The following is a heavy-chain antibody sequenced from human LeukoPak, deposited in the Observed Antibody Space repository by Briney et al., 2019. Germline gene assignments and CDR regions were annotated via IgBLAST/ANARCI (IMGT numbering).Heavy chain of an antibody. Sequence: GGSLRLSCAASEFTFDTYWMSWVRQAPGKGLEWVATIKQDGSEKHHLDSVRGRFTISRDNAKHSLYLEMNSLRAEDTAVYYCARGCNRAACPYYFDCWGQGALVTVSS. V-gene: IGHV3-7*03. CDR3: ARGCNRAACPYYFDC. D-gene: IGHD2-8*01. CDR2: IKQDGSEK. J-gene: IGHJ4*02. CDR1: EFTFDTYW.